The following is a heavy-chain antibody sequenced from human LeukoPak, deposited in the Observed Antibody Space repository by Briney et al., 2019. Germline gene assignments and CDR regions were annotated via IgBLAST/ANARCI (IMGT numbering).Heavy chain of an antibody. V-gene: IGHV1-8*02. D-gene: IGHD6-13*01. Sequence: GASVKVSCKASGGTFSSYDINWVRQATGQGLEWMGWMNPNSGNTGYAQKFQGRVTMTRDTSISTAYMELSSLRSEDTAVYYCARVSISAAGTSPHADCNYWGQGTLVTVSS. CDR3: ARVSISAAGTSPHADCNY. CDR2: MNPNSGNT. CDR1: GGTFSSYD. J-gene: IGHJ4*02.